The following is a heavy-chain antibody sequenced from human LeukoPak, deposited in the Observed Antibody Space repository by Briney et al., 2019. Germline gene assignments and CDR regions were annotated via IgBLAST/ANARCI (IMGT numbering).Heavy chain of an antibody. CDR3: ARLRDDAFDI. Sequence: SETLSLTCTVSGGSISSSSYYWGWIRQPPGKGLEWIGSIYHSGSTYYNPSLKSRVTISVDTSKNQFSLKLSSVTAADTAVYYCARLRDDAFDIWGQGTMVTVSS. CDR2: IYHSGST. V-gene: IGHV4-39*07. J-gene: IGHJ3*02. D-gene: IGHD5-12*01. CDR1: GGSISSSSYY.